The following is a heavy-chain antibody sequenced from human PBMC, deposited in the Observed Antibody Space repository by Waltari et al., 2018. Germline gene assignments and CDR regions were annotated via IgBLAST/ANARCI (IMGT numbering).Heavy chain of an antibody. CDR1: GFTFNVQS. J-gene: IGHJ3*01. D-gene: IGHD3-10*01. V-gene: IGHV3-21*01. CDR2: ISTSSSYF. CDR3: AKDLRPYYGSGILAFDV. Sequence: EVQLVESGGGLVKPGGSLRLSCVASGFTFNVQSMNWVRQAPGGCLYLVSSISTSSSYFNYANSVKGLFTISRDNSKTSLYLQLSSLRVQYTALYYCAKDLRPYYGSGILAFDVWGQGTMVTVSS.